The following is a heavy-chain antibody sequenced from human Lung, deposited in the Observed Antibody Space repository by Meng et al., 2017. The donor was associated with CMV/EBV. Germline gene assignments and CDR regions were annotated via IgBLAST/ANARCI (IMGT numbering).Heavy chain of an antibody. Sequence: TFITYTLHWVRQAPGKGLEWVASISYDESDEDYADSLMGRFTISRDNSKNTVYLQMNSLRPEDTAIYYCAGPLGYDSRRHYYAAFDYWGQGTLVTVSS. CDR3: AGPLGYDSRRHYYAAFDY. D-gene: IGHD3-22*01. V-gene: IGHV3-30*04. J-gene: IGHJ4*02. CDR1: TFITYT. CDR2: ISYDESDE.